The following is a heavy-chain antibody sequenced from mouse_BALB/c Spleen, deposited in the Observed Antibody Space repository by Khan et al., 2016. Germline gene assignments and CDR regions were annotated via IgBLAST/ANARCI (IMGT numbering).Heavy chain of an antibody. D-gene: IGHD2-3*01. J-gene: IGHJ2*01. Sequence: EVQLQESGPSLVKPSQTLSLTCSVTGDSITSGYWNWIRKFPGNKLEYMGYISYSASTYYNPSLNSRISIIRDTSKNHNYLQLNPVTTEDTATYYCAGYDGYFFDYWGQGTTLTVSS. CDR1: GDSITSGY. CDR3: AGYDGYFFDY. CDR2: ISYSAST. V-gene: IGHV3-8*02.